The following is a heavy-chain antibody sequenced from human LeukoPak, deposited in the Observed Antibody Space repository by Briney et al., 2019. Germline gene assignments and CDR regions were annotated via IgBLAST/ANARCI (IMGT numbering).Heavy chain of an antibody. D-gene: IGHD2-2*01. J-gene: IGHJ2*01. CDR3: ARHGIVVVPAAVINWYFDL. CDR2: IYTSGST. V-gene: IGHV4-4*09. Sequence: SETLSLTCTVSGGSISSYYWSWIRQPPGKGLEWIGYIYTSGSTNYNPSLKSRVTISVDTSKNQFSLKLSSVTAADTAVYYCARHGIVVVPAAVINWYFDLWGRGTLVTVSS. CDR1: GGSISSYY.